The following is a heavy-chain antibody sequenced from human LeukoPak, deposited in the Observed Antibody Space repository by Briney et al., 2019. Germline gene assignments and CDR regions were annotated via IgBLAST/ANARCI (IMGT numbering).Heavy chain of an antibody. V-gene: IGHV3-30*18. Sequence: SLRLSSAASGFTFSSYGMHWVRQAPGKGLEWVAVISYDGSNKYYADSVKGRFTISRDNSKNTLYLQMNSLRAEDTAVYYCAKDLARLRYFDWLLLDYWGNGTMVSVSS. J-gene: IGHJ4*03. D-gene: IGHD3-9*01. CDR2: ISYDGSNK. CDR3: AKDLARLRYFDWLLLDY. CDR1: GFTFSSYG.